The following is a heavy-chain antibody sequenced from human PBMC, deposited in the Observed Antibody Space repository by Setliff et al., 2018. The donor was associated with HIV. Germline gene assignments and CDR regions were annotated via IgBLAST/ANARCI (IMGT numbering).Heavy chain of an antibody. D-gene: IGHD2-15*01. CDR2: IIHSGGT. CDR3: ARGGLGVVGAIDY. V-gene: IGHV4-34*01. J-gene: IGHJ4*02. CDR1: GGSFSGYY. Sequence: SETLSLTCAVYGGSFSGYYWTWIRQPPGRGLEWIGEIIHSGGTNYNRPLKSRVTISVDTSKNQFSLNLSSLTAAETAGYYCARGGLGVVGAIDYWSQGTLVTVSS.